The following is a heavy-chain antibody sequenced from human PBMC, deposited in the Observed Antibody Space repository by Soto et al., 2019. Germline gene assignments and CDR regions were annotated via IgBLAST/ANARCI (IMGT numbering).Heavy chain of an antibody. CDR3: AGSTSAATNWFDP. V-gene: IGHV4-30-2*01. J-gene: IGHJ5*02. CDR2: ISHTDSP. Sequence: SETLSLTCTVSRGSISSDGYSWSWIRQPPGKGLEWIGYISHTDSPYYNPSLRSRVTISVDTSKNQVSLNLTSVTAADTAVYFCAGSTSAATNWFDPWGQGTLVTVSS. D-gene: IGHD1-26*01. CDR1: RGSISSDGYS.